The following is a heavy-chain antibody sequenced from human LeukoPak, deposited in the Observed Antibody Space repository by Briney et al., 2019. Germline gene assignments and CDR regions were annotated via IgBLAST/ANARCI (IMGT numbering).Heavy chain of an antibody. CDR1: GGSISTYY. Sequence: SETLSLTCTVSGGSISTYYWNRIRQPPGKGLEWIGYIYHSGSTNYNPSLQSRVAISVDTSKNQFSLNLNSVTAADTAVYYCARGGAARLHFQNWGQGTLVTVSS. J-gene: IGHJ1*01. CDR3: ARGGAARLHFQN. CDR2: IYHSGST. D-gene: IGHD6-6*01. V-gene: IGHV4-59*01.